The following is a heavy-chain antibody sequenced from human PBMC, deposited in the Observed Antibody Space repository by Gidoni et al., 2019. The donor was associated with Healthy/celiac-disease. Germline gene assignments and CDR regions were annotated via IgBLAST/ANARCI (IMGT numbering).Heavy chain of an antibody. CDR3: AKDRTGATAFYYFDY. Sequence: EVQLVESGGGLVQPGRSLRLSCAASGFTFDDYAMHWVRQAPGKGLGWVSGISWNSGSIGYADSVKGRFTNSRDNAKNALYLQMNSLRAEDTALYYCAKDRTGATAFYYFDYWGQGTLVTVSS. J-gene: IGHJ4*02. CDR1: GFTFDDYA. V-gene: IGHV3-9*01. CDR2: ISWNSGSI. D-gene: IGHD1-26*01.